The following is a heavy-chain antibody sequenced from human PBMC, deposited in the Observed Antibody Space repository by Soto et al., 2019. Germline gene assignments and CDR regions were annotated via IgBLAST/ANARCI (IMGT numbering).Heavy chain of an antibody. D-gene: IGHD6-13*01. Sequence: PSETLSLTCKVSGASISDHHWTWIRQPPGKGLEWIGYIYYSGTTDYNPSLKSRVTLSIDKSRNQFSLQLTSVTAADTAVYYCVRRSGTHWSQGTLVTVSS. V-gene: IGHV4-59*11. CDR3: VRRSGTH. CDR2: IYYSGTT. J-gene: IGHJ4*02. CDR1: GASISDHH.